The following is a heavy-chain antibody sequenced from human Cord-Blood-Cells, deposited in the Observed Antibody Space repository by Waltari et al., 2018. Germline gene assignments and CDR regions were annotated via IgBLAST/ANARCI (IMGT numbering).Heavy chain of an antibody. V-gene: IGHV5-10-1*01. J-gene: IGHJ2*01. CDR2: IDPGDSYP. CDR3: ARQYSSSWHGFDL. CDR1: GYSFTSYW. Sequence: EVQLVQSGAEVKKPGESLRISCKGSGYSFTSYWISWVRQMPGKGLEWRGRIDPGDSYPNYSPSFQGHVTISADKSISTAYLQWSSLKAADTAMYYCARQYSSSWHGFDLWGRGTLVTVSS. D-gene: IGHD6-13*01.